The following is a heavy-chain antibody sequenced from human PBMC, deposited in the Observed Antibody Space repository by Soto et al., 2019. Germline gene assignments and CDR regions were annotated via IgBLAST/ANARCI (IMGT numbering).Heavy chain of an antibody. CDR2: ISSSGSTI. J-gene: IGHJ4*02. CDR1: GFTFSDYY. Sequence: GGSLRLSCAASGFTFSDYYMSWIRQAPGKGLEWVSYISSSGSTIYYADTVKGRFTISRDNAKKSLYLQMNSLRAEDTAVYYCARARTYDYVWGSLEAPIDYWGQGTLVTVSS. D-gene: IGHD3-16*01. CDR3: ARARTYDYVWGSLEAPIDY. V-gene: IGHV3-11*01.